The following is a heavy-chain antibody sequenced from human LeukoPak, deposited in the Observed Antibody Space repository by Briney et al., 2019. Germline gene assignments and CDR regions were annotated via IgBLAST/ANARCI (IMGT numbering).Heavy chain of an antibody. Sequence: GGSLRLSCAASGFTFSLYWMNWVRRAPGKGLEWVASINHNGNVNYYVDSVKGRSTISRDNAKNSLYLQMSNLRAEDTAVYFCARGGGLDVWGQGATVTVSS. CDR3: ARGGGLDV. D-gene: IGHD3-16*01. CDR1: GFTFSLYW. V-gene: IGHV3-7*03. CDR2: INHNGNVN. J-gene: IGHJ6*02.